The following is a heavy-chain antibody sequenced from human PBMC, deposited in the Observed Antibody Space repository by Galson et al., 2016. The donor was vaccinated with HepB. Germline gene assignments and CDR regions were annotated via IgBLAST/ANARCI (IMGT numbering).Heavy chain of an antibody. V-gene: IGHV3-23*01. CDR2: IDGSGDKT. D-gene: IGHD5-24*01. J-gene: IGHJ4*02. CDR1: GFTFNNYA. Sequence: SLRLSCAASGFTFNNYAMNWVRQAPGKGLEWVSSIDGSGDKTYYADSVKGRFTISRDTSKNTMFLQMNGLRAEDTALYYCARDGYNYVPLDSWGQGALVIVSS. CDR3: ARDGYNYVPLDS.